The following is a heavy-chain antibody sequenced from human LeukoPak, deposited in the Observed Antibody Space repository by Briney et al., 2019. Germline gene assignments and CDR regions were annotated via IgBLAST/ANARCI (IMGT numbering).Heavy chain of an antibody. Sequence: PGGSLRLSCAASGFTFSSYAMSWVRQAPGKGLEWVSGISGSAYSKYYADSVQGRFTISRDNSKNTLYLQMNSLRAEDTAVYYCAKEAGYSGYDYPDYWGQGTLVTVSS. CDR1: GFTFSSYA. CDR3: AKEAGYSGYDYPDY. D-gene: IGHD5-12*01. CDR2: ISGSAYSK. V-gene: IGHV3-23*01. J-gene: IGHJ4*02.